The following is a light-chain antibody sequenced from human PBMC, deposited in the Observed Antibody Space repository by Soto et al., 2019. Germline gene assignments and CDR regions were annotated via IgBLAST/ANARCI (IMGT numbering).Light chain of an antibody. CDR2: GAS. V-gene: IGKV3-20*01. CDR1: QSVSSDY. J-gene: IGKJ1*01. Sequence: EIVLTQSPGTLSLSPGERATLSCRPSQSVSSDYLAWYQQKPGQAPRLLIYGASNRATGIPDRFSGSGSGKYFTLIISRLEPEDFALYYCHQYGRSPWTFGHGTKVEVK. CDR3: HQYGRSPWT.